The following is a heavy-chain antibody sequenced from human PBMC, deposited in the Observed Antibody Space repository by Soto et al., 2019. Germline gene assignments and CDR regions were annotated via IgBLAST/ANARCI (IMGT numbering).Heavy chain of an antibody. Sequence: QVQLQESGPGLVNPSGTLSLTCAVSGASISRDNWWTWVRQPPGKGLEWIGDIYHTGTTNYDSSLKSRATISIDESKNHFALNLNSVTAAHTAVYYCAGSVHFWGQGTLVAVSS. V-gene: IGHV4-4*02. J-gene: IGHJ4*02. CDR1: GASISRDNW. CDR2: IYHTGTT. CDR3: AGSVHF. D-gene: IGHD3-10*01.